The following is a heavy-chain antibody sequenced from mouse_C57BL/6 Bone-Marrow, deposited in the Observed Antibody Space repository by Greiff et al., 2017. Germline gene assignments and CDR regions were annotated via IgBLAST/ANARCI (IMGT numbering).Heavy chain of an antibody. J-gene: IGHJ2*01. CDR3: ARGPPYYGSSYYYFDY. V-gene: IGHV5-17*01. Sequence: DVHLVESGGGLVKPGGSLKLSCAASGFTFSDYGMHWVRQAPEKGLEWVAYISSGSSTIYYADTVKGRFTISRDNAKNTLFLQMTSLRSEDTAMYYCARGPPYYGSSYYYFDYWGQGTTLTVSS. CDR2: ISSGSSTI. CDR1: GFTFSDYG. D-gene: IGHD1-1*01.